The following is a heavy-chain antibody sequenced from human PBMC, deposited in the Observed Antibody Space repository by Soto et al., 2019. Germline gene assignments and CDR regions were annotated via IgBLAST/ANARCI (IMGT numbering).Heavy chain of an antibody. J-gene: IGHJ6*02. V-gene: IGHV3-9*01. CDR3: AKDTAARPPYYGMDV. Sequence: GGSLRLSCAASGFTFDDYAMHWVRQAPGKGPEWVSGISWNSGSIGYADSVKGRFTISRDNAKNSLYLQMNSLRAEGTALYYCAKDTAARPPYYGMDVWGQGTTVTVSS. D-gene: IGHD6-6*01. CDR1: GFTFDDYA. CDR2: ISWNSGSI.